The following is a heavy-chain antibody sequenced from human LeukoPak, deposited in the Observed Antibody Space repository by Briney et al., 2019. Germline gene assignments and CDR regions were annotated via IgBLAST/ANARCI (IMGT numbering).Heavy chain of an antibody. CDR1: GGSFSGYY. V-gene: IGHV4-34*01. Sequence: SETLSLTCVVYGGSFSGYYWSWIRQPPGKGLEWIGEINHSGSTNYNPSLKSRVTISVDTSKNQFSLKLSSVTAADTAVYYCAREGPNRDAFDIWGQGTMVTVSS. CDR2: INHSGST. CDR3: AREGPNRDAFDI. J-gene: IGHJ3*02.